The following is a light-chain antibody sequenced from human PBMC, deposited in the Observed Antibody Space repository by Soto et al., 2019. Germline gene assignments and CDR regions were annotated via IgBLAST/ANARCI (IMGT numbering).Light chain of an antibody. CDR2: AAS. Sequence: DIQLTQSPSFLSASVGDRVTITCRASQGISSYLAWYQQKPGKAPKLLIYAASTLQSGVPSRFSGSGSGTEFTLTISSLQPEDFATYYCQQSHIAPYTFGQGTNL. V-gene: IGKV1-9*01. CDR3: QQSHIAPYT. J-gene: IGKJ2*01. CDR1: QGISSY.